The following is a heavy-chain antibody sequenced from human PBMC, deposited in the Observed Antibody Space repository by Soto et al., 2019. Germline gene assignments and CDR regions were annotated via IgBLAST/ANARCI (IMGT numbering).Heavy chain of an antibody. Sequence: PSETLSLTCSVSGGSISSGGYSWSWIRQPPGKGLEWIGYIYHSVSTYYNPSLKSRVTISVDRYKNQFSLKLSSVTAADTAVYYCARTAHIAVAGYYKWFDPWGQGTLVPVSS. CDR1: GGSISSGGYS. J-gene: IGHJ5*02. D-gene: IGHD6-19*01. V-gene: IGHV4-30-2*01. CDR3: ARTAHIAVAGYYKWFDP. CDR2: IYHSVST.